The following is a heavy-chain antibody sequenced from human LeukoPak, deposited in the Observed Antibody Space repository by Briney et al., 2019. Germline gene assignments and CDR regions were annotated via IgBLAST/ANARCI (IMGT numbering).Heavy chain of an antibody. CDR2: ISSSGSTI. Sequence: PGGSLRLSCAASGFTFSDYYMSWIRQAPGKGLEWVSYISSSGSTIYYADSVKGRFTISRDNAKNSLYLQMNSLRAEDTAMYYCASVLWLWFGELSFDYWGQGTLVTVSS. CDR3: ASVLWLWFGELSFDY. V-gene: IGHV3-11*01. D-gene: IGHD3-10*01. CDR1: GFTFSDYY. J-gene: IGHJ4*02.